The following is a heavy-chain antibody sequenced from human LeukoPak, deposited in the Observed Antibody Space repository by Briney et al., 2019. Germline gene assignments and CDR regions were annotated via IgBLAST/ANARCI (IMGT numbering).Heavy chain of an antibody. D-gene: IGHD3-3*01. CDR2: IYTSGST. V-gene: IGHV4-61*02. CDR3: AREAVNWYYDFWSVYHLDY. CDR1: GGSISSGSYY. J-gene: IGHJ4*02. Sequence: KSSETLSLTCTVSGGSISSGSYYWSWIRQPAGKGLEWIGRIYTSGSTNYNPSLKSRVTISVDTSKNQFSLKLSSVTAADTAVYYRAREAVNWYYDFWSVYHLDYWGREPWSPSPQ.